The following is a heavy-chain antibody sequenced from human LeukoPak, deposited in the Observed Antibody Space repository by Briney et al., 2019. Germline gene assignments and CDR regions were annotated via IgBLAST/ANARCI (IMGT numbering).Heavy chain of an antibody. V-gene: IGHV3-15*01. Sequence: GGSLRLSCAASGFTFSNAWMSWVRQAPGKGLEWVGRIKSKTDGGTTDYAAPVKGRFTISRDDSKNTLYLQMNSLKTEDTAVYYCTTDPPDSSEIDYYYYYGMDVWGQGTTVTVSS. D-gene: IGHD3-22*01. J-gene: IGHJ6*02. CDR2: IKSKTDGGTT. CDR1: GFTFSNAW. CDR3: TTDPPDSSEIDYYYYYGMDV.